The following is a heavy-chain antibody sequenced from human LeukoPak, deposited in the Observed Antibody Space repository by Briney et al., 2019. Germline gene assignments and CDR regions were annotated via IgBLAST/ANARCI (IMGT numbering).Heavy chain of an antibody. D-gene: IGHD3-16*01. V-gene: IGHV3-48*01. CDR3: ARDGGSDY. Sequence: PGGSLRLSCAASGFTFSSYSMNWVRQAPGKGLEWVSYISSSSSTIYYADSVKGRFTISRDNAKNSLYLQMNSLRAEDTAVYYCARDGGSDYWGQGTLVTVSS. CDR1: GFTFSSYS. J-gene: IGHJ4*02. CDR2: ISSSSSTI.